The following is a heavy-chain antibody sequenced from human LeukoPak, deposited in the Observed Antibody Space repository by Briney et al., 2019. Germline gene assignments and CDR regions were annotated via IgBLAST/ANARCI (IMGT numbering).Heavy chain of an antibody. J-gene: IGHJ4*02. CDR2: MNPNSGNT. D-gene: IGHD3-22*01. CDR3: ARDRPPYYYDSSGYSDY. CDR1: GYTFTSYD. V-gene: IGHV1-8*03. Sequence: ASVKVSCKASGYTFTSYDINWVRQATGQGLEWMGWMNPNSGNTGYAQKFQGRVTITRNTSISTAYMELSSLRSEDTAVYYCARDRPPYYYDSSGYSDYWGQGTLVTVSS.